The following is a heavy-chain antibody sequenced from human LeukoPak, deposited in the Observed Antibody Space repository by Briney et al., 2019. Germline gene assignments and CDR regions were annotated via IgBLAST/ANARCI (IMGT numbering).Heavy chain of an antibody. V-gene: IGHV5-51*01. CDR2: IYPGDSDT. CDR1: GYSFTSYW. Sequence: GESLKISCQGSGYSFTSYWIGWVRQMPGKGLEWMGIIYPGDSDTRYSPSFQGQVTISADKSISTAYLQWSSLKASDTAMYYCARHPDYSNYALPNFDYWGQGTLVTVSS. D-gene: IGHD4-11*01. CDR3: ARHPDYSNYALPNFDY. J-gene: IGHJ4*02.